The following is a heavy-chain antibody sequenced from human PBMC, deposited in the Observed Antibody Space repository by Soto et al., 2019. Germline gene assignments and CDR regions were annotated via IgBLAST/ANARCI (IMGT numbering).Heavy chain of an antibody. Sequence: QVQVVESGGGVVQPGRSLKLSCAASGFTFSNFGMHWVRQAPGKGLEWVAVIWHDGKEKYYADSAKGRSTISRDNSKNTLYLQMNSLRAEDTAVYYCVSDPGQDEAMDYWGQGTLVTVSS. CDR2: IWHDGKEK. CDR3: VSDPGQDEAMDY. CDR1: GFTFSNFG. J-gene: IGHJ4*02. V-gene: IGHV3-33*01.